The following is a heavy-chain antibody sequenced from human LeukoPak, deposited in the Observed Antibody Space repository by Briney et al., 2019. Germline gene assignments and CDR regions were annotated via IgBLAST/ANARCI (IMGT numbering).Heavy chain of an antibody. CDR2: ISAYNGNT. CDR1: GYTFTSYG. J-gene: IGHJ6*03. V-gene: IGHV1-18*01. Sequence: ASVKVSCKASGYTFTSYGISWVRQAPGQGLEWMGWISAYNGNTNYAQKLQGRVTMTTDTSTSTAYMELRSLRSDDTAVYYCAREKDYDFWSGYHGYYMDVWGKGTTVTVSS. CDR3: AREKDYDFWSGYHGYYMDV. D-gene: IGHD3-3*01.